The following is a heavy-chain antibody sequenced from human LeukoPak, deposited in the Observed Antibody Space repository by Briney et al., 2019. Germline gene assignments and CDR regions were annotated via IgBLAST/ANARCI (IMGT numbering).Heavy chain of an antibody. CDR1: GFTFSSYA. CDR3: AKDRADTAVVGSVGSRTLRYWYFDL. Sequence: GGSLRLSCAASGFTFSSYAMSWVRQAPGKGLEWVSAISGSGGSTYYADSVKGRFTISRDNSKNTLYLQMNSLRAEDTAVYYCAKDRADTAVVGSVGSRTLRYWYFDLWGRGTLVTVSS. D-gene: IGHD5-18*01. V-gene: IGHV3-23*01. CDR2: ISGSGGST. J-gene: IGHJ2*01.